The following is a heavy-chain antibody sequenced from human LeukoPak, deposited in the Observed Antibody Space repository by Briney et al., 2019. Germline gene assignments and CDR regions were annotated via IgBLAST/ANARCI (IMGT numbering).Heavy chain of an antibody. CDR2: IYYSGST. Sequence: SETLSLTCTVSGGSISSYYWSWIRQPPGKGLEWIGYIYYSGSTNYNPSLKSRVTISVDTSKNQFSLKLSSVTAADTAVYYFARDLGTTFDYWGQGTLVTVSS. CDR3: ARDLGTTFDY. V-gene: IGHV4-59*01. D-gene: IGHD1-7*01. CDR1: GGSISSYY. J-gene: IGHJ4*02.